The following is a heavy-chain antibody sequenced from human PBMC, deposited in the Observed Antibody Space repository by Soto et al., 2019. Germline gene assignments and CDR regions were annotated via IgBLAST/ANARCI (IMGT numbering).Heavy chain of an antibody. D-gene: IGHD1-26*01. CDR3: ARRSGSYFGYFQH. CDR1: GGSFSGYY. V-gene: IGHV4-34*01. J-gene: IGHJ1*01. Sequence: SETLSLTCAVSGGSFSGYYWSWIRQPPGKGLQWIGEISHTGSTNYSPSLKSRVTISIDTSKNQFSLKLSSVTAADTAVYYCARRSGSYFGYFQHWGQGTLVTVS. CDR2: ISHTGST.